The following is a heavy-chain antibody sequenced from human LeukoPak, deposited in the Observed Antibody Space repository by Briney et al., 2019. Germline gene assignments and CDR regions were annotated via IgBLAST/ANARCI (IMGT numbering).Heavy chain of an antibody. CDR1: GFTFSNAW. V-gene: IGHV3-15*01. D-gene: IGHD4-17*01. J-gene: IGHJ4*02. CDR3: TTITKGDYSDYFAY. CDR2: IKSKTDGGTT. Sequence: GGSLRLSCAASGFTFSNAWMSWVRQAPGKGLEWVGRIKSKTDGGTTDHAAPVKGRFTISRDDSKNTLNLQMNSLKTEDTAVYYCTTITKGDYSDYFAYWGQGTLVTVSS.